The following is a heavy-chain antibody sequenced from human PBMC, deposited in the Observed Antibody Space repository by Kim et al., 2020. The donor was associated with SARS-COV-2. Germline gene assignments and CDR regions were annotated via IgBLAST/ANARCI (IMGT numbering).Heavy chain of an antibody. V-gene: IGHV3-23*01. Sequence: GGSLRLSCAASGFTFSSYAMSWDRQAPGKGLEWVSAISGSGGSTYYADSVKGRFTISRDNSKNTLYLQMNSLRAEDTAVYYCAKGREYSSSSWAGDYWGQGTLVTVSS. J-gene: IGHJ4*02. CDR1: GFTFSSYA. D-gene: IGHD6-6*01. CDR3: AKGREYSSSSWAGDY. CDR2: ISGSGGST.